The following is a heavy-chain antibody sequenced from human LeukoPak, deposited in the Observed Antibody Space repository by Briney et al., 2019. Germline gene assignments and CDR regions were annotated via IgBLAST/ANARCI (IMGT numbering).Heavy chain of an antibody. V-gene: IGHV4-39*07. CDR1: GGSISSSSYY. D-gene: IGHD6-19*01. Sequence: SETLSLTCTVSGGSISSSSYYWGWIRQPPGKGLEWIGSIYYSGSTYYNPSLKSRVTISVDTSKNQFSLKLSSVTAADTAVYYCARMIAEAGTFDYWGQGTLVTVSS. CDR3: ARMIAEAGTFDY. J-gene: IGHJ4*02. CDR2: IYYSGST.